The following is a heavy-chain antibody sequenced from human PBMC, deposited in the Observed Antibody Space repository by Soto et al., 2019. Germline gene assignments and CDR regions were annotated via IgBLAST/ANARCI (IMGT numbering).Heavy chain of an antibody. CDR2: ISYDGGNE. V-gene: IGHV3-30-3*01. CDR3: VRGGYYGSGSYYTRFDH. D-gene: IGHD3-10*01. CDR1: GFTFSIYA. J-gene: IGHJ4*02. Sequence: QVHLVESGGGVVQPGRSLRLSCAASGFTFSIYAMHWVRQAPGKGLEWVPVISYDGGNEYYADSVKGRFTISRDNSKNTLFLQMSSVRAEDTAVYYCVRGGYYGSGSYYTRFDHWGQGTLVTVSS.